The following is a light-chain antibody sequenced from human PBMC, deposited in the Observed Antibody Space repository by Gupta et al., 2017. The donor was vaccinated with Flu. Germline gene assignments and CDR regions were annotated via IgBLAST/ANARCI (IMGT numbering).Light chain of an antibody. CDR3: QQYNNWPPIT. V-gene: IGKV3-15*01. Sequence: EIVMTQSPATLSVSPGETATLSCRASQFISTNLAWYQQRPGQAPRLLFYDSSTRATGIPARFSGSGSGTEFALTISSLQSEDFAVYYCQQYNNWPPITFGQGTRLEIK. CDR2: DSS. CDR1: QFISTN. J-gene: IGKJ5*01.